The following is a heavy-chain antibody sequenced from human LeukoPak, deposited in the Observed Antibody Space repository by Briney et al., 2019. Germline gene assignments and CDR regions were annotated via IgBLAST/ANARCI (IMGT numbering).Heavy chain of an antibody. CDR3: ASEGYSYGLGAFDI. V-gene: IGHV3-11*01. Sequence: GGSLRLSCAASGFTFSDYYMSWIRQAPGKGLEWVSYISSSGSTIYYADSVKGRFTISRDNAKNSLYLQMNGLRAEDTAVYYCASEGYSYGLGAFDIWGQGTMVTVSS. CDR1: GFTFSDYY. CDR2: ISSSGSTI. D-gene: IGHD5-18*01. J-gene: IGHJ3*02.